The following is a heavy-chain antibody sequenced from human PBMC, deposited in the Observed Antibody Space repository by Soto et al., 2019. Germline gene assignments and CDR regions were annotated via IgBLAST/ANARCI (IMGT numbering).Heavy chain of an antibody. Sequence: QVQLQQWGAGLLKPSETLSLTCAVYGGSFSGYYWSWIRQPPGKGLEWIGEINHSGSTNYNPSLKSRVTVSVDTSKNQFSLKLSCVTAADTAVYYCARGPGHYDFWSAVYYYYGMDVWGQGTTVTVSS. J-gene: IGHJ6*02. V-gene: IGHV4-34*01. D-gene: IGHD3-3*01. CDR3: ARGPGHYDFWSAVYYYYGMDV. CDR2: INHSGST. CDR1: GGSFSGYY.